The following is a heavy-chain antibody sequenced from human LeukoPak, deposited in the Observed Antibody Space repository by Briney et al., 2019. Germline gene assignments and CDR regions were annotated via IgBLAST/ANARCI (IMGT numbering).Heavy chain of an antibody. CDR1: GYSVSSNSAA. Sequence: SQTLSLTCAISGYSVSSNSAARNWIRQSPSKGLEWLGRTYYRSKWYNDYAVSVKSRISINTDTAKNQFSLHLNSVTPEDTAVYYCARDPYSGSYSADVYYYYMDVWGKGTTVTVSS. CDR2: TYYRSKWYN. J-gene: IGHJ6*03. D-gene: IGHD1-26*01. CDR3: ARDPYSGSYSADVYYYYMDV. V-gene: IGHV6-1*01.